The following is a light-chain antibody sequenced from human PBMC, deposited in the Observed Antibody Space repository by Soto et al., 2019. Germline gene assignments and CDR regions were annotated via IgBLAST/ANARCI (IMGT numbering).Light chain of an antibody. J-gene: IGLJ1*01. Sequence: QSVLTQPPSVSGAPGQRVTISCTGSSSNIGAGYGVHWYQQLPGTAPKLVMYGTTNRPSGVPDRFSGSKSGTSASLAITGLQAEDEADYYCQSYDGTLSGSYVFGIGTKVTVL. CDR2: GTT. V-gene: IGLV1-40*01. CDR3: QSYDGTLSGSYV. CDR1: SSNIGAGYG.